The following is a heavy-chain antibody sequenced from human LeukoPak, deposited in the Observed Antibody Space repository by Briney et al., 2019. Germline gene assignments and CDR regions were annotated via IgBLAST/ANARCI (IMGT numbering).Heavy chain of an antibody. D-gene: IGHD2-2*01. CDR1: GYTFTIYY. J-gene: IGHJ4*02. CDR2: INPSGGST. Sequence: ASVKVSFKASGYTFTIYYMHWVRQAPGQGLEWMGIINPSGGSTSYAQKFQGRVTMTRDTSTSTVYMELSSLRSEDTAVYYCARGDCSSTSCSMGDFDYWGQGTLVTVSS. V-gene: IGHV1-46*01. CDR3: ARGDCSSTSCSMGDFDY.